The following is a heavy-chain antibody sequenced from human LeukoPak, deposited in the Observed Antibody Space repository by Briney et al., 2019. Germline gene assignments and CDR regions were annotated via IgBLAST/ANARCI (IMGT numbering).Heavy chain of an antibody. CDR3: AKGLTTGGHWFDP. D-gene: IGHD4-11*01. J-gene: IGHJ5*02. CDR2: IKSDGSIT. V-gene: IGHV3-74*01. CDR1: GFTFSNYW. Sequence: GGSLRLSCAASGFTFSNYWMHWVRQAPGKGLVWVSRIKSDGSITTYADSVKGRFTISRDNAESTLYLQMNSLRAEDTAVYYCAKGLTTGGHWFDPWGQGTLVTVSS.